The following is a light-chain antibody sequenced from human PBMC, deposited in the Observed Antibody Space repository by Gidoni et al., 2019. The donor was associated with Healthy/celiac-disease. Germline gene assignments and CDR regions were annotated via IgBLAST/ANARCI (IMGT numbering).Light chain of an antibody. CDR2: KAS. J-gene: IGKJ2*03. V-gene: IGKV1-5*03. CDR3: QQYNSYSC. CDR1: QSISSW. Sequence: DIQMTQSPSTLSASVGDRVTITCRASQSISSWLAWYQQKPGKAPKLLIYKASSLESGVPSRFSGSGSGTEFTLTISSLQPDDFATYYCQQYNSYSCFXQXTKLXIK.